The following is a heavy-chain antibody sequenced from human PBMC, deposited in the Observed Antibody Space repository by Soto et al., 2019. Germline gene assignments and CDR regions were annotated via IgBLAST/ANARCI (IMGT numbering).Heavy chain of an antibody. Sequence: PSETLSLTCTVSGGSISSDDYYWSWIRQPPGEGLEWIGYIYSSGSTSYNPSLKSRLTISIDTSKNQFSLTLTSVSAADTAVYYCARDRSNSPDYFDYWGQGTLVTAPQ. CDR3: ARDRSNSPDYFDY. CDR1: GGSISSDDYY. CDR2: IYSSGST. D-gene: IGHD1-1*01. V-gene: IGHV4-30-4*01. J-gene: IGHJ4*02.